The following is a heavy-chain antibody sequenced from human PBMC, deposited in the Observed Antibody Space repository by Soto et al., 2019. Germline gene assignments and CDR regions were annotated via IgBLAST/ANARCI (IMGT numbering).Heavy chain of an antibody. CDR3: AREKSQGYSSSWPYDAFDI. CDR1: GDSVSSNSAA. D-gene: IGHD6-13*01. CDR2: TYYRSKWYN. V-gene: IGHV6-1*01. J-gene: IGHJ3*02. Sequence: SQTLSLTCAISGDSVSSNSAAWSWIRQSPSRGLEWLGRTYYRSKWYNDYAVSVKSRITINPDTSKNQFSLQLNSVTPEDTAVYYCAREKSQGYSSSWPYDAFDIWGQGTMVTVSS.